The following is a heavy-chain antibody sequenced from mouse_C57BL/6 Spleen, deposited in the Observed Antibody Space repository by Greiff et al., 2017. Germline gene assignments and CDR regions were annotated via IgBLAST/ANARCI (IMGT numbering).Heavy chain of an antibody. D-gene: IGHD2-4*01. Sequence: QVQLQQPGTELVKPGASVKLSCKASGYTFTSYWMHWVKQRPGQGLEWIGNINPSNGGTNYNEKFKSKATLTVDKSSSTAYMQRSSLTSEDSAVYYCARYDYDGAWFAYWGQGTLVTVSA. CDR1: GYTFTSYW. CDR3: ARYDYDGAWFAY. J-gene: IGHJ3*01. CDR2: INPSNGGT. V-gene: IGHV1-53*01.